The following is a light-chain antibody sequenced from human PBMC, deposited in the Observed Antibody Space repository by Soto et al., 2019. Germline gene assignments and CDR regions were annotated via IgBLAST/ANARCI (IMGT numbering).Light chain of an antibody. Sequence: DIQMTQSPSTLSASMGDIVTLTCRASQSLTGHLAWYQQKPGRPPKLLIYDDSILESGVPSRFSGSESGTDFTLTITSLRPDDFATFYGQKYKVYPYTFGQGTRLDI. CDR2: DDS. V-gene: IGKV1-5*01. CDR1: QSLTGH. J-gene: IGKJ2*01. CDR3: QKYKVYPYT.